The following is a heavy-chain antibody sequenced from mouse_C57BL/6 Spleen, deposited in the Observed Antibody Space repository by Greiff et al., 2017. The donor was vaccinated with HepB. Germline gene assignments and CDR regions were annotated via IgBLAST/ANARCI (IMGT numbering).Heavy chain of an antibody. D-gene: IGHD1-1*01. CDR2: ISSGSSTI. CDR1: GFTFSDYG. Sequence: QLVESGGGLVKPGGSLKLSCAASGFTFSDYGMHWVRQAPEKGLEWVAYISSGSSTIYYADTVKGRFTIARDNAKNTLFLQMTSLRSEDTAMYYCARPPNYYGSSYVAYWGQGTLVTVSA. J-gene: IGHJ3*01. CDR3: ARPPNYYGSSYVAY. V-gene: IGHV5-17*01.